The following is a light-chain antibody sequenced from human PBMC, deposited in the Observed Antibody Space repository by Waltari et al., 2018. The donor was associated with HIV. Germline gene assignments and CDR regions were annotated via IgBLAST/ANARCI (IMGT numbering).Light chain of an antibody. CDR2: GVT. CDR1: GSEIGGYGY. CDR3: SSYTSSRTLL. V-gene: IGLV2-14*03. Sequence: QSALTQLASLSGPPGQPITIPCTGTGSEIGGYGYVSWYQQHPGKVPKLSLYGVTERPSGISSRFSGSKSGATASLTISGLQTEDEADYYCSSYTSSRTLLFGGGTKVTVL. J-gene: IGLJ2*01.